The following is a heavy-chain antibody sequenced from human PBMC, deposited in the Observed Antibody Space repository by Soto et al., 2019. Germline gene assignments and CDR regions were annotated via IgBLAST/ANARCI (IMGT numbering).Heavy chain of an antibody. CDR1: GFTFSSYS. Sequence: PGGSLRLSCAASGFTFSSYSMNWVRQAPGKGLEWVSYISSSSSTIYYADSVKGRFTISRDNAKNSLYLQMNSLRAEDTAVYYCARDLMVRGSYSYYGMDVWGQGTTVTVSS. J-gene: IGHJ6*02. D-gene: IGHD3-10*01. V-gene: IGHV3-48*01. CDR2: ISSSSSTI. CDR3: ARDLMVRGSYSYYGMDV.